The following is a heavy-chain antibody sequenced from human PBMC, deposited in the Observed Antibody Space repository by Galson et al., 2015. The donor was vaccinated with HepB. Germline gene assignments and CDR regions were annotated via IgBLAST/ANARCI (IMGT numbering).Heavy chain of an antibody. CDR3: ARAQWHIVVVTATRGAFDI. Sequence: SLRLSCAASGFTFSSYSMNWVRQAPGKGLEWVSYISSSSSTIYYADSVKGRFTISRDNAKNSLYLQMNSLRAEDTAVYYCARAQWHIVVVTATRGAFDIWGQGTMVTVSS. CDR2: ISSSSSTI. V-gene: IGHV3-48*01. J-gene: IGHJ3*02. D-gene: IGHD2-21*02. CDR1: GFTFSSYS.